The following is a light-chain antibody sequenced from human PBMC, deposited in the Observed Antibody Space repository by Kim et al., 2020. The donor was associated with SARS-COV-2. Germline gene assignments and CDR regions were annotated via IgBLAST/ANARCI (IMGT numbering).Light chain of an antibody. CDR2: ATA. CDR1: QAIRND. CDR3: LQDYSFPYT. Sequence: SASVGDRVTITCRASQAIRNDLGWYQQKPGEAPKLLIYATATLHTGVTSRFSGSGFGTDFTLTITSLQPEDVAIYYCLQDYSFPYTFGQGTKLEI. J-gene: IGKJ2*01. V-gene: IGKV1-6*02.